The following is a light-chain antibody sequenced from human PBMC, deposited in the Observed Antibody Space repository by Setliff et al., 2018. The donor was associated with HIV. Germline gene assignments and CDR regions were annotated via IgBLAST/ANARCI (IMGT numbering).Light chain of an antibody. CDR1: SSDIGRYNY. Sequence: QSALAQPASVSGSPGQSITISCTGTSSDIGRYNYVSWYQQYPGRGPTLVIFDVSERPSGVSNRFSGSKSGNTASLIISGLQPDEEADYYCCSYARGSTYVFGSGTKV. CDR3: CSYARGSTYV. V-gene: IGLV2-14*03. CDR2: DVS. J-gene: IGLJ1*01.